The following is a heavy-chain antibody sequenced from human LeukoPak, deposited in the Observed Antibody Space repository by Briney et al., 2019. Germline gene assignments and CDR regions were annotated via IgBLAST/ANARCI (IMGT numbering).Heavy chain of an antibody. V-gene: IGHV4-59*08. CDR3: ARALRSSSTRTSTGYSSGWYELNLGY. CDR1: GGSISSYY. Sequence: SETLSLTCTVSGGSISSYYWSWIRQPPGKGLEWIGYIYYSGSTNYNPSLKSRVTISVDTSKNQFSLKLSSVTAADTAVYYCARALRSSSTRTSTGYSSGWYELNLGYWGQGTLVTVSS. D-gene: IGHD6-19*01. CDR2: IYYSGST. J-gene: IGHJ4*02.